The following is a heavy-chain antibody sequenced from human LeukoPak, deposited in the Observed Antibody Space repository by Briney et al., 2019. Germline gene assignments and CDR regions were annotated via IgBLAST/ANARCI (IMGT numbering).Heavy chain of an antibody. J-gene: IGHJ4*02. CDR1: GFTFSSYA. D-gene: IGHD5-24*01. CDR3: ARDRGDGYILYYFDY. Sequence: GGSLRLSCAASGFTFSSYAMHWVRQAPGKGLKWVAVISYDGSNKYYADSVKGRFTISRDNSKNTLYLQTNSLRAEDTAVYYCARDRGDGYILYYFDYWGQGTLVTVSS. CDR2: ISYDGSNK. V-gene: IGHV3-30-3*01.